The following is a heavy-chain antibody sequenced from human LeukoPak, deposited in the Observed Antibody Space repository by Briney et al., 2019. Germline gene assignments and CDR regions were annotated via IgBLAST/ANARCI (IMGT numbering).Heavy chain of an antibody. J-gene: IGHJ4*02. Sequence: GRSLRLSCAASGFTFSHYALHWVRQAPGKGLEWVALIGHDGADKYYADSVKGRFLISRDNSKSMLFLQMNSLIIEDTAVYYCARGGAKGSFDYWGQGTLVTVSS. CDR3: ARGGAKGSFDY. CDR2: IGHDGADK. CDR1: GFTFSHYA. V-gene: IGHV3-30*04.